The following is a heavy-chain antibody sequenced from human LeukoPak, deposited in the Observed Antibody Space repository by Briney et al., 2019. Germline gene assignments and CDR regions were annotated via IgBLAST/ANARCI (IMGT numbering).Heavy chain of an antibody. CDR2: IRQDGSEK. Sequence: GGSLRLSCAASGFTFSSYWMSWVRQAPGKGLEWVANIRQDGSEKYYVDSVKGRLTISRDNAKNSLYLQMNSLRAEDTAVYYCASSPYLSDYYGMDVWGQGTTVTVSS. J-gene: IGHJ6*02. CDR3: ASSPYLSDYYGMDV. CDR1: GFTFSSYW. D-gene: IGHD2-2*01. V-gene: IGHV3-7*01.